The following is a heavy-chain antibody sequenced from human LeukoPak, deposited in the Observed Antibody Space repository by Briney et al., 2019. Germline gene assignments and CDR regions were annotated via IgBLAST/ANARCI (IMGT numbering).Heavy chain of an antibody. CDR1: GYTFTSYA. J-gene: IGHJ4*02. D-gene: IGHD3-22*01. CDR2: IIPIFGTA. CDR3: ASPKYYYDSSGYYFFDY. V-gene: IGHV1-69*13. Sequence: SVKVSCKASGYTFTSYAMHWVRQAPGQRLEWMGGIIPIFGTANYAQKFQGRVTITADESTSTAYMELSSLRSEDTAVYYCASPKYYYDSSGYYFFDYWGQGTLVTVSS.